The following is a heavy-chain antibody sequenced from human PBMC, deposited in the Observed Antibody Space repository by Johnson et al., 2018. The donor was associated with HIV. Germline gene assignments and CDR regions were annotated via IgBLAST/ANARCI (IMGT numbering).Heavy chain of an antibody. CDR1: GFTFSSYW. Sequence: VQLVESGGGVVQPGGSLRLSCAASGFTFSSYWMHWVRQAPGKGLLWVSRINSDGSSTNYAGSVKGRFTISRDNAKNSLYLQMNSLRAEDTALYYCARDSVGARGAFDIWGQGTMVTVSS. CDR3: ARDSVGARGAFDI. V-gene: IGHV3-74*01. CDR2: INSDGSST. D-gene: IGHD1-26*01. J-gene: IGHJ3*02.